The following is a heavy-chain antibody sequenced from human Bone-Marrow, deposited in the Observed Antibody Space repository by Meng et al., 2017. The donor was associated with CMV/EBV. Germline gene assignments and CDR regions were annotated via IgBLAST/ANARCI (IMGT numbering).Heavy chain of an antibody. D-gene: IGHD1-26*01. J-gene: IGHJ4*02. V-gene: IGHV3-23*01. CDR1: GFTFSSYW. CDR2: ISESGGST. Sequence: GESLKISCAASGFTFSSYWMSWVRQAPGKGLEWVSTISESGGSTYYAVSVKGRFTISRDNSKNTLYLQMNSLSAEDTAVYYCAKSTSGIMGAIGYWGQGTLVTVSS. CDR3: AKSTSGIMGAIGY.